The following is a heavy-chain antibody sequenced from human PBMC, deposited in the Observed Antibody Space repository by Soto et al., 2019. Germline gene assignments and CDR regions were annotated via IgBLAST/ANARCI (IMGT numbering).Heavy chain of an antibody. V-gene: IGHV2-5*02. CDR3: AHIMITFGGVIRKDAFDI. D-gene: IGHD3-16*02. CDR1: GFSLSTSGVG. CDR2: IYWDDDK. Sequence: ASGPTLVNPTQTLTLTCTFSGFSLSTSGVGVGWIRQPPGKALEWLALIYWDDDKRYSPSLKSSLTITKDTSKNQVVLTLTNMDPVDTATYYCAHIMITFGGVIRKDAFDIWGQGTMVTVSS. J-gene: IGHJ3*02.